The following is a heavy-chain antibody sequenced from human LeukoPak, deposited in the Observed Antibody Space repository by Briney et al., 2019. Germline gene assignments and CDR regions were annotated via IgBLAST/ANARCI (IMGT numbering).Heavy chain of an antibody. Sequence: SETLSLTCTVSGGSISSYYWSWIRQPAGKGLEWIGRIYTSGSTNYNPSLKSRVTMSVDTSKNQFSLKLSSVTAADTAVYYCARDYYDSSGYYHLFDYWGQGTLVTVSS. V-gene: IGHV4-4*07. CDR1: GGSISSYY. D-gene: IGHD3-22*01. J-gene: IGHJ4*02. CDR3: ARDYYDSSGYYHLFDY. CDR2: IYTSGST.